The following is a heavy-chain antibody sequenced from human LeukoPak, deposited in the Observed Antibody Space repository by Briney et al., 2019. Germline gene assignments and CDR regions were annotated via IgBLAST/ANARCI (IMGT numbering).Heavy chain of an antibody. J-gene: IGHJ4*02. CDR1: GFNFPNYA. CDR2: ISSRGDST. D-gene: IGHD3-3*01. Sequence: GGSLRLSCAASGFNFPNYAMGWVRQAPERGLEWVSTISSRGDSTYDADSVKGRFTISRDNSKSSLYLQLDSLRAEDTAVYYCAKGPRPDLTVAHTIENWGQGTLVTVSS. CDR3: AKGPRPDLTVAHTIEN. V-gene: IGHV3-23*01.